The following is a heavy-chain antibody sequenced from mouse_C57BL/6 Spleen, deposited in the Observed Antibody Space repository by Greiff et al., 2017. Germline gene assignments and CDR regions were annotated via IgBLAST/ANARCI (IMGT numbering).Heavy chain of an antibody. J-gene: IGHJ2*01. V-gene: IGHV14-4*01. CDR1: GFNIKDDY. Sequence: EVQLQQSGAELVRPGASVTLSCTASGFNIKDDYMHWVKQRPEQGLEWIGWLDPENGDTAYASKFQGKATITADTSSNTAYLQLSRLTSEDTAVDYSTTDGSSYRLDYFDYWGQGTTLTVAA. D-gene: IGHD1-1*01. CDR2: LDPENGDT. CDR3: TTDGSSYRLDYFDY.